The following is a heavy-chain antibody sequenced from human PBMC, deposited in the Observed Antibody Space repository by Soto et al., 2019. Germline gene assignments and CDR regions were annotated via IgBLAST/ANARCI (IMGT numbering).Heavy chain of an antibody. Sequence: TCTVSGGSISSGGYSWSWIRQHPGKGLEWIGYIYYSGSTYYNPSLKSRVTISVDTSKNQFSLKLSSVTAADTAVYYCARKYDYIWGSYRSEINWFDPWGQGTLVTVSS. V-gene: IGHV4-31*03. CDR1: GGSISSGGYS. J-gene: IGHJ5*02. CDR2: IYYSGST. D-gene: IGHD3-16*02. CDR3: ARKYDYIWGSYRSEINWFDP.